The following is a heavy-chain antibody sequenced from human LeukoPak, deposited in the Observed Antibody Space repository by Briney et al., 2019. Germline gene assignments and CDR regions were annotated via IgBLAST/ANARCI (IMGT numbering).Heavy chain of an antibody. V-gene: IGHV3-7*01. Sequence: GGSLRLSCAASGFTFSSYWMSWVRQAPGKGLEWVANIKQDGSEKYYVDSVKGRFTISRDNAKNSLYLQMNSLRAEDTAVYYCARDQEQQLVEGDGYGGQGTLVTVSS. J-gene: IGHJ4*02. D-gene: IGHD6-13*01. CDR3: ARDQEQQLVEGDGY. CDR1: GFTFSSYW. CDR2: IKQDGSEK.